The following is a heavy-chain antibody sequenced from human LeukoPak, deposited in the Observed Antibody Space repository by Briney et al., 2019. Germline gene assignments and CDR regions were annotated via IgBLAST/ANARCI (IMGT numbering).Heavy chain of an antibody. J-gene: IGHJ6*02. D-gene: IGHD1-14*01. CDR3: ARGAQVAPDGGGWMAYYYYYGLDV. Sequence: SETLSLSCAVYGGSFSGHYWSWIRQPPGKGLEWIGEINHSGSTHYNPSLKRRVIISVDTSKNQFSLKLSSVPAADTAVYYCARGAQVAPDGGGWMAYYYYYGLDVWGQGTTVTVSS. CDR1: GGSFSGHY. CDR2: INHSGST. V-gene: IGHV4-34*01.